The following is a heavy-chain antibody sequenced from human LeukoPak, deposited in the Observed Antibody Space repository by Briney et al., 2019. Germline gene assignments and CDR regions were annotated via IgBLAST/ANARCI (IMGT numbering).Heavy chain of an antibody. V-gene: IGHV3-11*05. CDR3: ARDRAQYYYGSGSYRPYYYYGMDV. D-gene: IGHD3-10*01. CDR1: GFTFSDYY. CDR2: ISSSSSYT. Sequence: GGSLRLSRAASGFTFSDYYMSWIRQAPGKGLEWVSYISSSSSYTNYADSVRGRFTISRDNAKNSLYLQMNSLRAEDTAVYYCARDRAQYYYGSGSYRPYYYYGMDVWGQGTTVTVSS. J-gene: IGHJ6*02.